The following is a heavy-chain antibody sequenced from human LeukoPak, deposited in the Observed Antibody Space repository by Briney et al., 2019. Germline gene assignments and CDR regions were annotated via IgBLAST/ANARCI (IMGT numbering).Heavy chain of an antibody. D-gene: IGHD1-7*01. CDR2: IKQDGSEK. CDR3: ARVYWNYEDYFDY. V-gene: IGHV3-7*01. CDR1: GFTFSSYW. Sequence: PGGSLRLSCAASGFTFSSYWMSWVRQAPGKGLEWVANIKQDGSEKYYVDSVKGRFTISRDNAKNSLYLQMNSLRAEDTAVYYCARVYWNYEDYFDYWGQGILVTVSS. J-gene: IGHJ4*02.